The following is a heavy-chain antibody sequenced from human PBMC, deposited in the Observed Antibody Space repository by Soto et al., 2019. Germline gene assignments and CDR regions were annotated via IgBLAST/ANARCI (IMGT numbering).Heavy chain of an antibody. CDR2: ISWNSGSI. Sequence: GGSLRLSCAASGFTFDDYAMHWVRQAPGKGLEWVSGISWNSGSIGYADSVKGRFTISRDNAKNSLYLQMNSLRAEDTALYYCAKDLGYGDYNGAFDIWGQGTMVTVSS. D-gene: IGHD4-17*01. CDR3: AKDLGYGDYNGAFDI. J-gene: IGHJ3*02. V-gene: IGHV3-9*01. CDR1: GFTFDDYA.